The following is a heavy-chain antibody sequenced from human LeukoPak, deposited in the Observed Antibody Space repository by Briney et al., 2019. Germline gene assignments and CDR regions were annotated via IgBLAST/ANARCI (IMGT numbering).Heavy chain of an antibody. CDR3: VSHYLTSGFFGFDN. D-gene: IGHD3-22*01. CDR2: IYPGGSDT. CDR1: GYTFTNYW. J-gene: IGHJ4*02. V-gene: IGHV5-51*01. Sequence: LGESLKISCKAPGYTFTNYWIGLVRQMPGKGLEWVAIIYPGGSDTRYSPSFKGQVTVSAAKSITTAYLQWNSLKASDTAMYYCVSHYLTSGFFGFDNWGQGTLVTVSS.